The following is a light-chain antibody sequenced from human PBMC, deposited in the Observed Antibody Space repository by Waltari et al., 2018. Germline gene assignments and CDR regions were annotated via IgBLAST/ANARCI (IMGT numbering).Light chain of an antibody. CDR2: GAS. CDR3: QQYGSPVLYT. CDR1: QSLTKRY. J-gene: IGKJ2*01. Sequence: VLTQSPGTLSLSPGERATLSCRASQSLTKRYLAWYQQKPGQAPRLLIYGASSRAAGIPDRFSGSGSGTDFTLTISRLEPEDFAVNYCQQYGSPVLYTFGQGTKLEIK. V-gene: IGKV3-20*01.